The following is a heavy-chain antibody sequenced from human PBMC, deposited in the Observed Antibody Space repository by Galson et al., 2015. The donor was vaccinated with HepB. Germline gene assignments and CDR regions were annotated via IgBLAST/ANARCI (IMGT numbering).Heavy chain of an antibody. J-gene: IGHJ5*02. CDR2: INPNSGGT. Sequence: SVKVSCKVSGYTFTGYYMHWVRQAPGQGLEWMGWINPNSGGTNYAQKFQGRVTMTRDTSISTAYMELSRLRSDDTAVYYCARDSDDFWSGYYHWFDPWGQGTLVTVSS. D-gene: IGHD3-3*01. V-gene: IGHV1-2*02. CDR3: ARDSDDFWSGYYHWFDP. CDR1: GYTFTGYY.